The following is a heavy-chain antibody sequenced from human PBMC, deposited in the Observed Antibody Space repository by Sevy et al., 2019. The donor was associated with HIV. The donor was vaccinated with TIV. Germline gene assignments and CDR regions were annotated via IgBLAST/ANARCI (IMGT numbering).Heavy chain of an antibody. V-gene: IGHV3-48*03. CDR1: GFTFSNYE. CDR2: ISSSGSSI. CDR3: ARDLGSPDAFDI. D-gene: IGHD1-26*01. J-gene: IGHJ3*02. Sequence: GGSLRLSCVASGFTFSNYEMNWVRQAPGKGLEWVSYISSSGSSIYYADSVKGRFSISRDNAKKSLFLQVNSLRAEDTAVYYCARDLGSPDAFDIWGQGTMVTVSS.